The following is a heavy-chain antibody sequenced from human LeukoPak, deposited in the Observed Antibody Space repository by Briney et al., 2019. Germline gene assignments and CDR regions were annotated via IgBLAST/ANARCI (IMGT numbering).Heavy chain of an antibody. D-gene: IGHD4-17*01. CDR2: IYHSGST. V-gene: IGHV4-4*02. CDR3: ARVGYGDRYYYYGMDV. Sequence: SETLSLTCAVSGGSISSSNWWSWVRQPPGKGLEWIGEIYHSGSTNYNPSLKSRVTISVDKSKNQFSLKLSSVTAADTAVYYCARVGYGDRYYYYGMDVWGQGTTVTVSS. CDR1: GGSISSSNW. J-gene: IGHJ6*02.